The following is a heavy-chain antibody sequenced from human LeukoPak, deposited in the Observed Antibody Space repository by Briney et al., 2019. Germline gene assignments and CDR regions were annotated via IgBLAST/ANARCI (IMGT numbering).Heavy chain of an antibody. J-gene: IGHJ4*02. D-gene: IGHD3-22*01. Sequence: GGSLRLSCAASGFTFSSYSMNWVRQAPGKGLEWVSSISSSSSYIYYADSVKGRFTISRDNAKNSLYLQMNSLRAEDTAVYYCARDYRITYYYDSSGSHPDYWGQGTLVTVSS. V-gene: IGHV3-21*01. CDR2: ISSSSSYI. CDR1: GFTFSSYS. CDR3: ARDYRITYYYDSSGSHPDY.